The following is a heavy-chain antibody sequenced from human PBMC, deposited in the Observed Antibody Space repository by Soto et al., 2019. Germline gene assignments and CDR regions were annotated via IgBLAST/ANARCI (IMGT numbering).Heavy chain of an antibody. J-gene: IGHJ4*02. D-gene: IGHD3-10*01. V-gene: IGHV4-39*01. CDR1: GGSFNSNNYY. CDR3: ARRHYGSGSYRNYYSDY. CDR2: IYYRGST. Sequence: PSETLSLTCTVSGGSFNSNNYYWGWIRQPPGKGLEWIGSIYYRGSTYYNPSLKSRVTISLDTSKNQFSLKLSSVTAADTAVYYCARRHYGSGSYRNYYSDYWGQGTLVTVSS.